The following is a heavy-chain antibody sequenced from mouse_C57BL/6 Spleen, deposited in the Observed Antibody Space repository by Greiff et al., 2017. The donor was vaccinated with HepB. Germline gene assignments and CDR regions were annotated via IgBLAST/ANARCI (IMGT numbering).Heavy chain of an antibody. D-gene: IGHD2-5*01. CDR2: IDPSDSET. J-gene: IGHJ3*01. Sequence: VQLQQPGAELVRPGSSVKLSCKASGYTFTSYWMHWVKQRPIQGLEWIGNIDPSDSETHYNQKFKDKATLTVDKSSSTAYMQLSSLTSEDSAVYYCARRGYYSNQAWFAYWGQGTLVTVSA. CDR1: GYTFTSYW. V-gene: IGHV1-52*01. CDR3: ARRGYYSNQAWFAY.